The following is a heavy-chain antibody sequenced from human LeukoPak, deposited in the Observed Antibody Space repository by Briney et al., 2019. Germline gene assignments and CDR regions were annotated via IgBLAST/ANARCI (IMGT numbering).Heavy chain of an antibody. CDR1: GFTFSSYA. CDR2: ISYDGSNK. J-gene: IGHJ4*02. CDR3: ARAREFDY. V-gene: IGHV3-30-3*01. Sequence: PGGSLRLSCAASGFTFSSYAMHWVRQAPGNGLGWVAVISYDGSNKHYADSVKGRFTISRDNSKNTLYLQMNSLRAEDTAVYYCARAREFDYWGQGTLVTVSS.